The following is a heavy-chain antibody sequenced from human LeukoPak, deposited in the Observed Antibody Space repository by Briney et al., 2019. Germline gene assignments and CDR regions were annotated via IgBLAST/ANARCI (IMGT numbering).Heavy chain of an antibody. J-gene: IGHJ5*02. CDR2: INPNSGGT. Sequence: ASVKDSRMATGYTFTDYYMHWVRQAPGQGLAWMGWINPNSGGTNYAQKFQGRVTMTRDTSISTAYMELSRLRSDDTAVYYCARGAPVFRWFDPWGQGTLVTVSS. D-gene: IGHD2-21*01. CDR3: ARGAPVFRWFDP. CDR1: GYTFTDYY. V-gene: IGHV1-2*02.